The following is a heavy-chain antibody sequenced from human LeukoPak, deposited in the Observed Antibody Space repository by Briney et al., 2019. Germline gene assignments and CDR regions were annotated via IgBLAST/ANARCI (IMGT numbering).Heavy chain of an antibody. D-gene: IGHD5-12*01. CDR1: EFIFSNYW. CDR2: IKPDGSGE. V-gene: IGHV3-7*01. CDR3: ARSGGYGWDY. Sequence: GGSLRLSCAASEFIFSNYWMTWVRQAPGKALEWVANIKPDGSGEYYVDFLKGRFTISRDNAENSLFLQMNNLRVDDTAVYYCARSGGYGWDYWGQGAVVTVSS. J-gene: IGHJ4*02.